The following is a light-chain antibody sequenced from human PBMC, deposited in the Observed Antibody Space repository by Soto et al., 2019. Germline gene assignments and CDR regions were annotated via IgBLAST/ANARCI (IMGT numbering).Light chain of an antibody. V-gene: IGLV2-11*01. CDR2: DVS. CDR1: SSDVGGYNY. Sequence: QSVLTQPRSVSGSPGQSVTISCTGTSSDVGGYNYVSWYQQPPGKAPKLMIYDVSKRPSGVPDRFSGSKSGNPASLTISGLQAEDEDDYYCCSYAGSYTYVFGTGTKVTVL. CDR3: CSYAGSYTYV. J-gene: IGLJ1*01.